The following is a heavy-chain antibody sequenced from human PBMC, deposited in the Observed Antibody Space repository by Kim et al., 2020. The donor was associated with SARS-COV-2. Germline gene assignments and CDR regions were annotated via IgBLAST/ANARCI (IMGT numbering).Heavy chain of an antibody. V-gene: IGHV4-4*07. CDR3: ARLLGYLRSPEYYYGMDV. CDR1: GGSISSYY. Sequence: SETLSLTCTVSGGSISSYYWSWIRQPAGKGLEWIGRIYTSGSTNYNPSLKSRVTMSVDTSKNQFSLKLSSVTAADTAVYYCARLLGYLRSPEYYYGMDVWGQGTTVTVSS. J-gene: IGHJ6*02. D-gene: IGHD3-22*01. CDR2: IYTSGST.